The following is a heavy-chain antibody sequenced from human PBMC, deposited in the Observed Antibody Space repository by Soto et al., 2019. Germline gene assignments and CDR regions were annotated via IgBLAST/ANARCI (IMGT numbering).Heavy chain of an antibody. D-gene: IGHD1-20*01. J-gene: IGHJ5*02. Sequence: GASVKVSCKASGYTFTGQFMHWVRQAPGQGLERMGWINPNSGGTTYSQRFQGRVTMTRDTSITTGYMELTDLTSNDTAVYYCALTGRGGSWGQGTLVTVSS. CDR3: ALTGRGGS. CDR1: GYTFTGQF. V-gene: IGHV1-2*02. CDR2: INPNSGGT.